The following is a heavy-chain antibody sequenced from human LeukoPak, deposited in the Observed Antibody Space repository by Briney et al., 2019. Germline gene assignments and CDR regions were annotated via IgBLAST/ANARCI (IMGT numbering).Heavy chain of an antibody. J-gene: IGHJ4*02. V-gene: IGHV3-21*01. D-gene: IGHD6-6*01. CDR1: GFTFSSYS. CDR2: ISSSSSYI. Sequence: GGSLRLSCAASGFTFSSYSMNWVRQAPGKGLEWVSSISSSSSYIYYADSVKGRFTISRDNSKNTLYLQMNSLRAEDTAVYYCARQPWEEQLADGDYWGQGTLVTVSS. CDR3: ARQPWEEQLADGDY.